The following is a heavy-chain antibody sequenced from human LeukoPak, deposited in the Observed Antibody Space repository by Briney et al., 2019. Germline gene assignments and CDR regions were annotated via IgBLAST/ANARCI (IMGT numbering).Heavy chain of an antibody. D-gene: IGHD6-19*01. CDR2: IIPIFGTA. CDR1: GGTFSSYA. Sequence: PGASVKVSCKASGGTFSSYAISWVRQAPGQGLEWMGGIIPIFGTANYAQKFQGRVTITADESTSTAYMELSSLRSEDTAVYYCATNLYSSGWSLDYWGQGTLVTVSS. V-gene: IGHV1-69*13. J-gene: IGHJ4*02. CDR3: ATNLYSSGWSLDY.